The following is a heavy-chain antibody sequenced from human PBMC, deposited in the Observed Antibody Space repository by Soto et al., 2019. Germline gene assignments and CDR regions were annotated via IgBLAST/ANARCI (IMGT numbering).Heavy chain of an antibody. CDR1: GGTFSSYT. CDR3: ARGGYSSSWYERAIDY. CDR2: IIPILGIA. J-gene: IGHJ4*02. Sequence: SVKVSCKASGGTFSSYTISWVRQAPGQWLEWMGRIIPILGIANYAQKFQGRVTITADKSTSTAYMELSSLRSEDTAVYYCARGGYSSSWYERAIDYWGQGTLVTVSS. D-gene: IGHD6-13*01. V-gene: IGHV1-69*02.